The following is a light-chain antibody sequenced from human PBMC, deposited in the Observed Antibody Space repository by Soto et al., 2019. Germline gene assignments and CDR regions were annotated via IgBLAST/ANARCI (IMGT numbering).Light chain of an antibody. CDR3: QVWDSSSDHVV. J-gene: IGLJ2*01. V-gene: IGLV3-21*04. CDR1: NIGSKS. Sequence: SYELTQPPSVSVAPGKTARITCGGNNIGSKSVHWYQQKPGQAPVLVIYYDSDRPSGIPERFSGSNYWNTATLTISRVEAGDEADYYCQVWDSSSDHVVFGGGTKLTVL. CDR2: YDS.